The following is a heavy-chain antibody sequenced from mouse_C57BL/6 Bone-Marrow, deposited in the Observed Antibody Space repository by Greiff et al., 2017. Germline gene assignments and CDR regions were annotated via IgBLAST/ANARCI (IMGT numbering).Heavy chain of an antibody. V-gene: IGHV1-72*01. CDR1: GYTFTSYW. CDR3: ARLDRYCDY. J-gene: IGHJ2*01. CDR2: IDPNSGGT. Sequence: VQLQQPGAELVKPGASVKMSCTASGYTFTSYWMNWVKQRPGSGLAWIGRIDPNSGGTKYNAKFKGKATLTVDKSASTADMQLRSLTSEDSAVYNCARLDRYCDYWGQGTTLTVSS.